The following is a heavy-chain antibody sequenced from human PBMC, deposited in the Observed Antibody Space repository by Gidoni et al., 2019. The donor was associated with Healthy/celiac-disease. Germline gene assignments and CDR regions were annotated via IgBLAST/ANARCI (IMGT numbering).Heavy chain of an antibody. J-gene: IGHJ5*02. V-gene: IGHV3-53*01. CDR3: ARATVTPYNWFDP. CDR2: IYSGGST. CDR1: GCTVSSNY. Sequence: EVQLVESGGGLIQPGGSLRLSCAASGCTVSSNYMSWVRQAPGKGLEWVSVIYSGGSTYYADSVKGRFTISRDNSKNTLYLQMNSLRAEDTAVYYCARATVTPYNWFDPWGQGTLVTVSS. D-gene: IGHD4-17*01.